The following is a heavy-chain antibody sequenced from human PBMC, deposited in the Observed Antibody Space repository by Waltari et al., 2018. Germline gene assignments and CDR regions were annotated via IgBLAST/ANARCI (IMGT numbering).Heavy chain of an antibody. CDR1: GSSISGSGYY. Sequence: QVRLQESGPGLVTPSQTLSLTCSVSGSSISGSGYYWGCIRQSPGKGLEWIGNIYHSGSTYYNPSIKSRVTISLDTSKNQFSLTLTSLTAADTAVYYCARVPYQWPDYWGQGTLVTVSA. J-gene: IGHJ4*02. CDR3: ARVPYQWPDY. V-gene: IGHV4-38-2*02. D-gene: IGHD2-8*01. CDR2: IYHSGST.